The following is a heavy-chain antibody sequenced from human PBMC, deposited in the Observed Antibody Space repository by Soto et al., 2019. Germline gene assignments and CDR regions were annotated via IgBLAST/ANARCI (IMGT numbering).Heavy chain of an antibody. J-gene: IGHJ4*02. D-gene: IGHD2-2*01. CDR2: IYYSGST. CDR3: ATGEERVAMPSDY. Sequence: PSETLSLTCTVSGGSISSYYWSWIRQPPGKGLEWIGYIYYSGSTNYNPSLKSRVTISVDTSKNQFSLKLSSVTAADTAVYYCATGEERVAMPSDYWGQGTLVTVSS. V-gene: IGHV4-59*01. CDR1: GGSISSYY.